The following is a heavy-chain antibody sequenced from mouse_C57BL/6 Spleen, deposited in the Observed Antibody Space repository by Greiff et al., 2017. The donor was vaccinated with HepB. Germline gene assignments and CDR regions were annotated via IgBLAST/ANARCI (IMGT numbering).Heavy chain of an antibody. CDR1: GYTFTSYW. CDR3: ASHNYYGSRGDFDY. D-gene: IGHD1-1*01. V-gene: IGHV1-59*01. J-gene: IGHJ2*01. CDR2: IDPSDSYT. Sequence: QVQLQQPGAELVRPGTSVKLSCKASGYTFTSYWMHWVKQRPGQGLEWIGVIDPSDSYTNYNQKFKGKATLTVDTSSSTAYMQLSSLTSEDSAVYYCASHNYYGSRGDFDYWGQGTTLTVSS.